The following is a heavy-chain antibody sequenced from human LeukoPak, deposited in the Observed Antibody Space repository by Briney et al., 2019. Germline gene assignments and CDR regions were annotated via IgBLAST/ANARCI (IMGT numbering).Heavy chain of an antibody. V-gene: IGHV3-7*01. CDR3: ARETGYCTNDVCIQNINYYYYGMDV. D-gene: IGHD2-8*01. Sequence: GGSLRLSCAASGFTFSSYWMSWVRQAPGKGLEWVANIKQDGSEKYYVDSVKGRFTISRDNAKNSLYLQMNSLRAEDTAVYYCARETGYCTNDVCIQNINYYYYGMDVWGQGTTVTVSS. J-gene: IGHJ6*02. CDR1: GFTFSSYW. CDR2: IKQDGSEK.